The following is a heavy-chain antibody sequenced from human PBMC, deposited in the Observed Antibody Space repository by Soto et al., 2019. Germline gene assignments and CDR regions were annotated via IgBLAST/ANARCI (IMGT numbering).Heavy chain of an antibody. J-gene: IGHJ5*02. CDR1: GGSFSGYQ. V-gene: IGHV4-34*01. CDR2: INHSGTT. CDR3: ARGWRFDP. Sequence: SETLSLTCGVYGGSFSGYQRNWIRQSPGQGLEWIGEINHSGTTKYNPSLESRINLSVDTSKKQLSLKMFSVTAADTAIYYCARGWRFDPWGQGTQVTVSS. D-gene: IGHD1-1*01.